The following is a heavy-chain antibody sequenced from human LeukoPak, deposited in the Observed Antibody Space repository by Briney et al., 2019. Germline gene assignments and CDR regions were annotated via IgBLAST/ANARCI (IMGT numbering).Heavy chain of an antibody. CDR1: GYSISSGYY. V-gene: IGHV4-38-2*02. D-gene: IGHD6-13*01. CDR2: IYHSGST. Sequence: SETLSLTCTVSGYSISSGYYWGWIRQPPGKGLEWIGSIYHSGSTYYNPSLKSRVTISVDTSKNQFSLKLSSVTAADTAVYYCAREQYSSSWYEDYWGQGTLVTVSS. CDR3: AREQYSSSWYEDY. J-gene: IGHJ4*02.